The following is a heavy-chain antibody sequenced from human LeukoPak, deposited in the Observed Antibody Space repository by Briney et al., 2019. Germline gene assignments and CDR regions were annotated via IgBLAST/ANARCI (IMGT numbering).Heavy chain of an antibody. CDR3: ARSQLSYPSYFDY. V-gene: IGHV3-21*01. Sequence: GGSLRLSCAASGFTFSSYSMNWVRQAPGKGLEWVSSISSSSSYIYYADSVKGRFTISRDNAKNSLYLQMNSLRAEDTAVYYCARSQLSYPSYFDYWGQGTLVTVSS. D-gene: IGHD1-1*01. J-gene: IGHJ4*02. CDR2: ISSSSSYI. CDR1: GFTFSSYS.